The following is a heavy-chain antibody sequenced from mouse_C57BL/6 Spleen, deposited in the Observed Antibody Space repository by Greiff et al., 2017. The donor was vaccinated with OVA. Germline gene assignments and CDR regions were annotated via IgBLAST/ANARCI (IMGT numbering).Heavy chain of an antibody. D-gene: IGHD1-1*01. CDR2: IDPSDSYT. CDR1: GYTFTSYW. Sequence: QVQLQQPGAELVMPGASVKLSCKASGYTFTSYWMHWVKQRPGQGLEWIGEIDPSDSYTNYNQKFKGKSTLTVDKSSSTAYMQLSSLTSEDSAVYFCARGYYDGSSALYAMDYWGQGTSVTVAS. CDR3: ARGYYDGSSALYAMDY. J-gene: IGHJ4*01. V-gene: IGHV1-69*01.